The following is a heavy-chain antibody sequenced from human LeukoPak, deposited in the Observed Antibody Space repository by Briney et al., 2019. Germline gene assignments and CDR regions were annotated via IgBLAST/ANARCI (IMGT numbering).Heavy chain of an antibody. CDR2: ISSSSTYI. D-gene: IGHD3/OR15-3a*01. CDR1: GFTFSSYS. J-gene: IGHJ5*02. Sequence: TGGSLRLSCAASGFTFSSYSMNWVRQAPGKGLEWVSSISSSSTYIHYADSVKGRFTISRDNAKNSLYPQMNSLRAEDTAVYYCARSIILFGVDLKWFDPWGQGTLVTVSS. V-gene: IGHV3-21*01. CDR3: ARSIILFGVDLKWFDP.